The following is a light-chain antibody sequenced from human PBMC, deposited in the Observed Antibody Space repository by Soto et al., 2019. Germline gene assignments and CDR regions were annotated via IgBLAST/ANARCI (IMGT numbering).Light chain of an antibody. J-gene: IGKJ1*01. V-gene: IGKV1-8*01. CDR1: DVISSF. CDR2: VAS. CDR3: QQYDSSSWT. Sequence: AIRRTQSSASVAVYPAHSLNXTYRGADVISSFLAWCQQKPGKPPNLLMYVASHLKSGVPSRFSGSGSGGDFTLTINSLQPHDFAAYSCQQYDSSSWTFAQGTKVDIK.